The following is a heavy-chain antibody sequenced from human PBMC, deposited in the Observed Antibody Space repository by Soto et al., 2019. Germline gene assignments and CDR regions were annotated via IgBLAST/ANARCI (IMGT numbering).Heavy chain of an antibody. CDR2: ISAYNGNT. D-gene: IGHD3-22*01. V-gene: IGHV1-18*01. CDR3: ARDQFEYYYDSRGSLFAY. J-gene: IGHJ4*01. Sequence: GLEWMGWISAYNGNTNYAQKLQGRVTMTTDKSTSTACMELRSLRSDDTVVYYCARDQFEYYYDSRGSLFAYWGHGSLVTVSS.